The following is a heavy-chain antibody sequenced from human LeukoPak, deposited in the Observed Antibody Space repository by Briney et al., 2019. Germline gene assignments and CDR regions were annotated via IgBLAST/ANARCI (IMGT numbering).Heavy chain of an antibody. CDR2: MYLSGTT. CDR1: GDSINSLDL. CDR3: ARDGGTMTGYMYYFDH. D-gene: IGHD1-1*01. Sequence: PSGTLSLTCTVSGDSINSLDLWSWVRQPPGKGLEWIGEMYLSGTTHSNPSVKSRVTISIDKSRNQFSLRLRSVTAADTAMYYCARDGGTMTGYMYYFDHWGQGTLVTVSS. J-gene: IGHJ4*02. V-gene: IGHV4-4*02.